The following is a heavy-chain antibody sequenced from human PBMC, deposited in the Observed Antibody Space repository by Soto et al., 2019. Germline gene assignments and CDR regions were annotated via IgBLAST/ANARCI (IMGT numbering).Heavy chain of an antibody. J-gene: IGHJ6*02. Sequence: SQTLSLTCAISGDSVSSNSAAWNWIRQSPSRGLEWLGRTYYRSKWYNDYAVSVKSRITINPDTSKNQFSLQLNSVTPEDTAVYYCARVGYSSSWYYYYYGMEVWGQGTTVTVSS. D-gene: IGHD6-13*01. CDR1: GDSVSSNSAA. CDR3: ARVGYSSSWYYYYYGMEV. V-gene: IGHV6-1*01. CDR2: TYYRSKWYN.